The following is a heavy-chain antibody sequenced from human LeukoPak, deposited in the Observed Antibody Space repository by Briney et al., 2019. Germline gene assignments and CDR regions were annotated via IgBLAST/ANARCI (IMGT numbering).Heavy chain of an antibody. V-gene: IGHV1-2*02. D-gene: IGHD2-15*01. J-gene: IGHJ4*02. Sequence: ASVKVSCKASGYTFSGYYMHWVRQAPGQGLEWMGWINPNSGDTNYAQKFQDRVTMTRDTSISTAYMELSRLRSDDTAVYYCARDQVARDIVVVLAATGTIDYWGQGTLVTVSS. CDR2: INPNSGDT. CDR3: ARDQVARDIVVVLAATGTIDY. CDR1: GYTFSGYY.